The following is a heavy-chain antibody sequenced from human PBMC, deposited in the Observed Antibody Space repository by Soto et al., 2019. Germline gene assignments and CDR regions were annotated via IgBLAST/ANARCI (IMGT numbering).Heavy chain of an antibody. CDR2: ISSSGSTI. CDR1: GFTFSSYE. J-gene: IGHJ4*02. V-gene: IGHV3-48*03. CDR3: ARARFYYDKPRPFAY. D-gene: IGHD3-22*01. Sequence: GGSLRLSCAASGFTFSSYEMNWVRQAPGKGLEWVSYISSSGSTIYYADSVKGRFTISRDNAKNSLYLQMNSLRAEDTAVYYCARARFYYDKPRPFAYWGQGTLVTVSS.